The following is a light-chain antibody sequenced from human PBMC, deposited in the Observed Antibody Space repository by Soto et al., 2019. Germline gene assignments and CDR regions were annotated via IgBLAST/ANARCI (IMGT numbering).Light chain of an antibody. CDR3: QQYNKWPQT. CDR1: QSITTD. J-gene: IGKJ5*01. V-gene: IGKV3-15*01. Sequence: EIVMTQSPATLSVSPGERATLSCRASQSITTDLAWYQHKPGQTPRLLIRGASNRATGIPARFSAVGSGTDFTLTISSLQSEDFAVYYCQQYNKWPQTFGHGTRLEI. CDR2: GAS.